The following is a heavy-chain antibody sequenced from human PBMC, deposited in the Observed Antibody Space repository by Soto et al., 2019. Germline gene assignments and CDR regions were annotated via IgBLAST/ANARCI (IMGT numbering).Heavy chain of an antibody. CDR2: ISSSSSYI. V-gene: IGHV3-21*01. CDR1: GFTFSSYS. CDR3: ARDPRKYYPYGMDV. J-gene: IGHJ6*02. Sequence: EVQLVESGGGLVKPGGSLRLSCAASGFTFSSYSMNWVRQAPGKGLEWVSSISSSSSYIYYADSVKGRFTISRDNAKNSLYLQMNSLRAEDTAVYYCARDPRKYYPYGMDVWGQGPRSPSP. D-gene: IGHD3-10*01.